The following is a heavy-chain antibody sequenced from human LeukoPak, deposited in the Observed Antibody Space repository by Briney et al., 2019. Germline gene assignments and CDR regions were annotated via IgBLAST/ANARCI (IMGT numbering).Heavy chain of an antibody. J-gene: IGHJ4*02. D-gene: IGHD5-12*01. CDR3: AKGRGYSGYQKVDH. CDR1: GFTFSSYG. CDR2: IWYDGSNK. Sequence: GGSLRLSCAASGFTFSSYGMHWVRQAPGKGLEWVAVIWYDGSNKYYADSVKGRFTISRDNSKNTLYLQMNSLRAEDTAVYYCAKGRGYSGYQKVDHWGQGTLVTVSS. V-gene: IGHV3-33*06.